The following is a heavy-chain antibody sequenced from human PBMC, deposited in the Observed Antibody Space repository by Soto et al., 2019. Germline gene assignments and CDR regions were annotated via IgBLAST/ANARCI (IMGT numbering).Heavy chain of an antibody. CDR1: GFTFSSYG. J-gene: IGHJ4*02. Sequence: GGSLRLSCAASGFTFSSYGMHWVRQAPGKGLEWVAVIWYDGSNKYYADSVKGRFTISRDNSKNTLYLQMNSLRAEDTAVYYCARSPPYYYDSSGYQYPYYFDYWGQGTLVTVSS. D-gene: IGHD3-22*01. V-gene: IGHV3-33*01. CDR2: IWYDGSNK. CDR3: ARSPPYYYDSSGYQYPYYFDY.